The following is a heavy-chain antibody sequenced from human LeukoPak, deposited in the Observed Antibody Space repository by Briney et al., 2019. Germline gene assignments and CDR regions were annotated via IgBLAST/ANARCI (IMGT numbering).Heavy chain of an antibody. Sequence: SETLSLTCSVSGYSISSGFYWGWIRQPPGKGLEWIGYIYYSGSTNYNPSLKSRVTISVDTSKNQFSLKLSSVTAADTAVYYCAKLSTTGILDWGQGTLVTVSS. CDR1: GYSISSGFY. CDR3: AKLSTTGILD. V-gene: IGHV4-61*01. CDR2: IYYSGST. D-gene: IGHD4-17*01. J-gene: IGHJ4*02.